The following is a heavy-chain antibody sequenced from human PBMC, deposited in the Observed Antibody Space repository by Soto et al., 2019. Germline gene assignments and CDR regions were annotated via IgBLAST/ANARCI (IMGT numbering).Heavy chain of an antibody. CDR1: GFTFSTYA. V-gene: IGHV3-23*01. Sequence: GGSLRLSCAASGFTFSTYAMSWVRQAPGKGLEWVSGISASGGSTYYTNSMKGWFTISRDNSKNTLYLQVNSLRAEDTAVYYCARDRVTDGNNYDYFDYWGQGTLVTVSS. J-gene: IGHJ4*02. CDR2: ISASGGST. CDR3: ARDRVTDGNNYDYFDY. D-gene: IGHD5-12*01.